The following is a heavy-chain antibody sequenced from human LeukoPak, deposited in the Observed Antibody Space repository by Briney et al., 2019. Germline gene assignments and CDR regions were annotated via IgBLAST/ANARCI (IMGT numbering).Heavy chain of an antibody. Sequence: SETLSLTCAVYGGSFNGYYWSWIRQPPGKGLEWLGEINHRGSTNYSPSLKSRVTISVDTSKNQFSLRLSSVTAADTAVYYCARGPSVIIPYYYYYMDVWGKGTTVTVSS. CDR3: ARGPSVIIPYYYYYMDV. CDR1: GGSFNGYY. J-gene: IGHJ6*03. CDR2: INHRGST. V-gene: IGHV4-34*01. D-gene: IGHD3-3*01.